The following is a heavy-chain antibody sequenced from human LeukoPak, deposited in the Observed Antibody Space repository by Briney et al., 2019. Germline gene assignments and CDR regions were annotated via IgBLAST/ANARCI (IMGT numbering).Heavy chain of an antibody. CDR2: VSYSGST. CDR3: ARDPKSAVGYYYYGMEV. V-gene: IGHV4-61*08. J-gene: IGHJ6*02. CDR1: GGSVSSGGYY. Sequence: SSETLSLTCNVSGGSVSSGGYYWNWIRQPPGKGLEWIGHVSYSGSTNYNPSLKSRVTISLDTSKNQFSLKLSSMTAADTAVYFCARDPKSAVGYYYYGMEVWGQGTTVTVSS. D-gene: IGHD6-19*01.